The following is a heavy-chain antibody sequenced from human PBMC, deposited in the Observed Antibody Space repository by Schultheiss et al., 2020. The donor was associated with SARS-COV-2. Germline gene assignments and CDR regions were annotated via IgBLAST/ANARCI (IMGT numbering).Heavy chain of an antibody. CDR1: GGTFSSYT. D-gene: IGHD2-2*01. CDR3: AGLGAMPLRRDFFAGVMKREIDY. CDR2: IIPILGIA. Sequence: SVKVSCKASGGTFSSYTISWVRQAPGQGLEWMGRIIPILGIANYAQKFQGRVTITADKSTSTAYMELSSLRSEDTAVYYCAGLGAMPLRRDFFAGVMKREIDYWGQGTLVTVSS. V-gene: IGHV1-69*02. J-gene: IGHJ4*02.